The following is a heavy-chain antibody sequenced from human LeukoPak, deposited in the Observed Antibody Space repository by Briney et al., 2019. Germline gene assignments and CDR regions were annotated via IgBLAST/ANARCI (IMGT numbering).Heavy chain of an antibody. V-gene: IGHV3-11*01. CDR2: ISSSGSAI. J-gene: IGHJ4*02. D-gene: IGHD6-13*01. CDR1: GFTFSDYY. CDR3: ARDSVSSTFDY. Sequence: GGSLRLSCAASGFTFSDYYMSWIRQAPGKGLEWVSYISSSGSAIYYADSVKGRFTISRDNAKNSLYLQMNSLRAEDTAVYYCARDSVSSTFDYWGQGTLVTVSS.